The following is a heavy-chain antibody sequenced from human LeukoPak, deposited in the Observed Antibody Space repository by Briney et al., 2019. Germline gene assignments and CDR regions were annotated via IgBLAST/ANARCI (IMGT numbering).Heavy chain of an antibody. CDR1: GFTFSSYS. Sequence: PGGSLRLSCAASGFTFSSYSMNWVRQAPGKGLEWVSSISNSGSYIYYADSLKGRFTISRDNSKNTLYLQMNSLRAEDTAVYYCAKEVVPAAIRYFQHWGQGTLVTVSS. CDR3: AKEVVPAAIRYFQH. J-gene: IGHJ1*01. D-gene: IGHD2-2*02. V-gene: IGHV3-21*01. CDR2: ISNSGSYI.